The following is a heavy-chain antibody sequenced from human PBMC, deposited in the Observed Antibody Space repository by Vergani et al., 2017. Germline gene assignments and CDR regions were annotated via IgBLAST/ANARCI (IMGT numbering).Heavy chain of an antibody. CDR2: IFHTGTT. CDR1: GESLSGNYW. CDR3: ATIPLWYGTSADFDF. Sequence: QVQLQESGPGLVKPPGTLSLTCSVSGESLSGNYWWSWVRQPPGKGLEWIGKIFHTGTTSFNPSLKSRDTISMDQSKNQFSLKLNSVTAADTAVYYCATIPLWYGTSADFDFWGQGTLVTVSS. D-gene: IGHD2-21*01. J-gene: IGHJ4*02. V-gene: IGHV4-4*03.